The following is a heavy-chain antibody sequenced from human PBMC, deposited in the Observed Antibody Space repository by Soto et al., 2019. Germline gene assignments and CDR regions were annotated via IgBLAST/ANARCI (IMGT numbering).Heavy chain of an antibody. CDR3: AKDPHLGAAAGPYYFDY. J-gene: IGHJ4*02. D-gene: IGHD6-13*01. CDR2: IIPIFGTA. V-gene: IGHV1-69*13. CDR1: GGTFSSYS. Sequence: ASVKVSCKASGGTFSSYSISWARHAPGQGLEWMGGIIPIFGTANYAQKFQGRVTITADESTSTAYMELNSLRAEDTAVYYCAKDPHLGAAAGPYYFDYWGQGTLVTVSS.